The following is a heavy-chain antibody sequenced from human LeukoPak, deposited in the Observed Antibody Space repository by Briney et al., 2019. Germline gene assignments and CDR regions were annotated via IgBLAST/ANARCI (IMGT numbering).Heavy chain of an antibody. Sequence: ASVKVSCTVSGYTLTELSMHWVRQAPGKGLEWMGGFDPEDGETIYAQKFQGRVTMTEDTSTDTAYMELSSLRSEDTAVYYCATGGFGSGWYGGFDYWGQGTLVTVSS. V-gene: IGHV1-24*01. CDR2: FDPEDGET. J-gene: IGHJ4*02. CDR3: ATGGFGSGWYGGFDY. CDR1: GYTLTELS. D-gene: IGHD6-19*01.